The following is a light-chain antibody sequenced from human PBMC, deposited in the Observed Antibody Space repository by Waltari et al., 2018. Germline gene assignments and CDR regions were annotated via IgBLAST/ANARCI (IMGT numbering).Light chain of an antibody. CDR3: QQYNTYPWT. Sequence: DIQVTQSPSTLSASVGDRVTITCRASQGVSSWLAWYRQKPGKAPKLLIYKGSSLDSGVPSRFSGSGSGTEFTLTISSLQPDDFATYYCQQYNTYPWTFGQGTKVGIK. CDR2: KGS. CDR1: QGVSSW. J-gene: IGKJ1*01. V-gene: IGKV1-5*03.